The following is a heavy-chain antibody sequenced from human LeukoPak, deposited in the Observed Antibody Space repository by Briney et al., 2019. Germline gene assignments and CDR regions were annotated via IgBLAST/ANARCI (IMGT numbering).Heavy chain of an antibody. D-gene: IGHD6-13*01. V-gene: IGHV3-23*01. Sequence: SGGSLRLSCAASGLTFSSYAMSWVRQAPGKGLEWVSAISGSGGSTYYADSVKGRFTISRDNSKNTLYLQMNSLRAEDTAVYYCAKDSMGAAAESDAFDIWGQGTMVTVSS. CDR2: ISGSGGST. CDR3: AKDSMGAAAESDAFDI. J-gene: IGHJ3*02. CDR1: GLTFSSYA.